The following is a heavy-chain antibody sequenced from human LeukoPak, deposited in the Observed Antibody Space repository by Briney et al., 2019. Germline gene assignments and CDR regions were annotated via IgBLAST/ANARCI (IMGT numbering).Heavy chain of an antibody. Sequence: PSETLSLTRAVSGYSISNSNWWGCIRQPPGKGLGWIGYIYYSGSTYYNPYLKSRVTMSADTSKNKFSLKLSSVTAVDTAVYYCARMSGSFYYYYYMDVWGKGTTVTVSS. V-gene: IGHV4-28*01. CDR1: GYSISNSNW. D-gene: IGHD5-12*01. J-gene: IGHJ6*03. CDR2: IYYSGST. CDR3: ARMSGSFYYYYYMDV.